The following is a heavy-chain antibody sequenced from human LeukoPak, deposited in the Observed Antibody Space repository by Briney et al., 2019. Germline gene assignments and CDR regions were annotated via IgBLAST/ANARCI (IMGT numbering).Heavy chain of an antibody. D-gene: IGHD4-23*01. CDR1: GFTFSSYW. V-gene: IGHV3-74*01. Sequence: PGGSLRLSRAASGFTFSSYWMHWVREAPGEGLVWISRINSDGSGTSYADSVKGRFTISRDNAKNTLYLQMNSLRAEDTAVYYCARADDGANSWVNYWGQGTLVTVSS. CDR2: INSDGSGT. CDR3: ARADDGANSWVNY. J-gene: IGHJ4*02.